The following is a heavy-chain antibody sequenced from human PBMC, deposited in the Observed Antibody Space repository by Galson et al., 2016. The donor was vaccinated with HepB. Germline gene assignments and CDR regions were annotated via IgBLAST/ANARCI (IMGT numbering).Heavy chain of an antibody. V-gene: IGHV3-43*01. Sequence: SLRLSCAASGFIFDDYTMHWVRQGPGKGLEWVSFISWDGRSTYYADSVRGRFTISRDNSETSLFLQMSSLRTEDTALYYCVKGSISLVDYYAMDVWGLGTMVIVSS. CDR1: GFIFDDYT. CDR2: ISWDGRST. CDR3: VKGSISLVDYYAMDV. J-gene: IGHJ6*02. D-gene: IGHD3-16*01.